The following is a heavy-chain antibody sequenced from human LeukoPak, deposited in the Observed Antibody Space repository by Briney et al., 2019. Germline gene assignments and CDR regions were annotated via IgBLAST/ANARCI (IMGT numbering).Heavy chain of an antibody. CDR3: AAEGSADAFDI. CDR2: ISGSGDTT. Sequence: GGSLRLSCAGSGFTFSSYAMTWVRQAPGKGLEWVSVISGSGDTTYYADSVKGRFTISRDNSKNTLYLQMNSLRAEDTAVYYCAAEGSADAFDIWGQGTMVTVSS. CDR1: GFTFSSYA. J-gene: IGHJ3*02. D-gene: IGHD3-10*01. V-gene: IGHV3-23*01.